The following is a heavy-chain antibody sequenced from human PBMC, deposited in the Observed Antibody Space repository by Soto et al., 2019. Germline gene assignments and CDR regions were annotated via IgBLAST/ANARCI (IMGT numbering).Heavy chain of an antibody. CDR1: GFSFSSYA. D-gene: IGHD5-12*01. CDR3: AKCAIEYSASVDN. CDR2: ISARGGTL. V-gene: IGHV3-23*04. J-gene: IGHJ4*02. Sequence: EVQLVESGGGLVQPGGSLRLSCAASGFSFSSYAMVWFRQAPGKGLEWVSVISARGGTLYFAESVKGRIPIFRDNSNNVLSLEMNSLRSDYTATYFSAKCAIEYSASVDNWGQGTLVVVSS.